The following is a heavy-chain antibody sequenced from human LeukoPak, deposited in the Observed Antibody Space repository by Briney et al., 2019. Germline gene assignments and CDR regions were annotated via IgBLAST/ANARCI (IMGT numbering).Heavy chain of an antibody. CDR1: GFTFSSYE. CDR2: ISGSGSST. D-gene: IGHD6-19*01. J-gene: IGHJ4*02. V-gene: IGHV3-23*01. Sequence: GGSLRLSCAASGFTFSSYEMNWVRQAPGKGLEWVSAISGSGSSTYYADSVKGRFTISRDNSKNTLYLQMNSLRAEDTAVYYCAKDGPGGWGYFDYWGQGTLVTVSS. CDR3: AKDGPGGWGYFDY.